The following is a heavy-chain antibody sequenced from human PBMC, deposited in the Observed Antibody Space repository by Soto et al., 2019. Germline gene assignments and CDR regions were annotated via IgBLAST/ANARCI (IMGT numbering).Heavy chain of an antibody. Sequence: QVQLQESGPGLVKPSQTLSLTCTVSGGSISSGGYYWSWIRQHPGKALEWIGYIYYSGSTYYNPSLKSRVTISVDTSKNQFSLKLSSVTAADTAVYYCARDLREATIAFDPWGQGTLVTVSS. J-gene: IGHJ5*02. D-gene: IGHD5-12*01. CDR3: ARDLREATIAFDP. V-gene: IGHV4-31*03. CDR1: GGSISSGGYY. CDR2: IYYSGST.